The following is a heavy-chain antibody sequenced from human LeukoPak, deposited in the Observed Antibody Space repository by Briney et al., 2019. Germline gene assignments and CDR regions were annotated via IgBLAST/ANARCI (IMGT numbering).Heavy chain of an antibody. Sequence: ASVKVSCKASGYTFTSYYMHWVRQAPGQGLEWMGIINPSGGSTSYAQKFQGRVTMTRDTSTSPVSMEPSSLRSEDTAVYFCARGGGIQSCGGKTCFRGFVYWGQGTLVTVSS. CDR2: INPSGGST. CDR3: ARGGGIQSCGGKTCFRGFVY. CDR1: GYTFTSYY. D-gene: IGHD2-21*01. V-gene: IGHV1-46*01. J-gene: IGHJ4*02.